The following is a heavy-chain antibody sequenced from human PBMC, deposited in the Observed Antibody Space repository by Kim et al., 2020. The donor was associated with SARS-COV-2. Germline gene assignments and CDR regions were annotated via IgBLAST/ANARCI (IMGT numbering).Heavy chain of an antibody. V-gene: IGHV3-48*03. J-gene: IGHJ4*02. CDR1: GFIFSDFE. CDR3: ARSFLSPFDD. Sequence: GGSLRLSCEASGFIFSDFEMNWVRQTPGRGLEWVSFITRNGFSTHYAESVKGRFIISRDNAKKSLHLQMNSLRDEDTGVYCCARSFLSPFDDCGQGTRVTVSS. CDR2: ITRNGFST. D-gene: IGHD3-16*02.